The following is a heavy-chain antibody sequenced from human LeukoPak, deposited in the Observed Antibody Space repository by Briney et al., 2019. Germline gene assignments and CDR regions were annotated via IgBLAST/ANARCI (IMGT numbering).Heavy chain of an antibody. CDR1: GGTFSSYA. V-gene: IGHV1-69*13. CDR2: IIPIFGTA. Sequence: ASVPVSCKASGGTFSSYAISWVRQAPGQGLEWMGGIIPIFGTANYAQKFQGRVTITADESTCTAYMELSRLRSEDTAVYYCASPYYYDSSGYYARNYYYYGMDVWGQGTTVSVSS. CDR3: ASPYYYDSSGYYARNYYYYGMDV. J-gene: IGHJ6*02. D-gene: IGHD3-22*01.